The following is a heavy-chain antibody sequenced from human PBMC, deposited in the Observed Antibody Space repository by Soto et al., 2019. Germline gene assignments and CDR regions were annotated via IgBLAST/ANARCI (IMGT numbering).Heavy chain of an antibody. CDR3: ARVYWHSWGKDS. D-gene: IGHD3-16*01. CDR1: GYIFTNFD. V-gene: IGHV1-8*01. Sequence: QVQLVQSGAEVKKPGASVKVSCKTSGYIFTNFDIQWVRQATGQGLEWMGWMNPDSGNRGYAQKFQGRVTMTRNTSIDTAYLELSNLTFEDTAVYYCARVYWHSWGKDSWGQGTLVTVSS. J-gene: IGHJ4*02. CDR2: MNPDSGNR.